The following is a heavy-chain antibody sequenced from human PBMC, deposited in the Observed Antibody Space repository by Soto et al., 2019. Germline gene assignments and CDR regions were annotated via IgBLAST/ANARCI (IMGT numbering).Heavy chain of an antibody. D-gene: IGHD3-22*01. J-gene: IGHJ4*02. CDR3: ARRMYYYDSSGPFAY. Sequence: SGPTLVNPTQTLTLTCTFSGFSLSTSGMCVSWIRQPPGKALEWLALIDWDDDKYYSTSLKTRLTISKDTSKNQVVLTMTNMDPVDTATYYCARRMYYYDSSGPFAYWGQGTLVTVSA. CDR2: IDWDDDK. V-gene: IGHV2-70*01. CDR1: GFSLSTSGMC.